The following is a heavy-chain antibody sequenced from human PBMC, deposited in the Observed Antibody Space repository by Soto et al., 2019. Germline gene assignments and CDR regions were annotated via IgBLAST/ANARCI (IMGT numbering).Heavy chain of an antibody. V-gene: IGHV4-34*01. Sequence: PSETLSLTCAVYCGSFSGYYWSWIRQPPGKGLEWIGEINHSGSTNYNPSLKSRVTISVDTSKNQFSLKLSSVTAADTAVYYCARGPPAARPAANYYYGMDVWGQGTTVTVSS. CDR1: CGSFSGYY. D-gene: IGHD6-6*01. CDR2: INHSGST. CDR3: ARGPPAARPAANYYYGMDV. J-gene: IGHJ6*02.